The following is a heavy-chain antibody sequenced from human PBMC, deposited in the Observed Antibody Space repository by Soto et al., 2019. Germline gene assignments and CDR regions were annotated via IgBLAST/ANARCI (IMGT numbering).Heavy chain of an antibody. D-gene: IGHD1-26*01. CDR1: GYSFTSLD. Sequence: ASVKVSCKASGYSFTSLDINWVRQTTGQGLEWMGWMQPSSGRTGYAQKFQGRVTMTRDTSINTAYMELSSLTSDDTAFYYCARGVTAGVDYWGQGTLVTVS. CDR3: ARGVTAGVDY. CDR2: MQPSSGRT. J-gene: IGHJ4*02. V-gene: IGHV1-8*01.